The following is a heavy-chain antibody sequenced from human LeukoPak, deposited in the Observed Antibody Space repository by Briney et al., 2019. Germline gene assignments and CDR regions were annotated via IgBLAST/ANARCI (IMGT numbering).Heavy chain of an antibody. CDR3: ARAGSGNTLYYYYMDV. J-gene: IGHJ6*03. V-gene: IGHV1-2*02. CDR2: INPNSGGT. CDR1: GYIFTGYD. Sequence: GAPVKVSCKASGYIFTGYDIYWVRQAPGQGLEWMGWINPNSGGTKYAQKFQGRVTMTRDTSISTAYMELSRLRSDDTAVFYCARAGSGNTLYYYYMDVWGKGTAVTVSS. D-gene: IGHD3-10*01.